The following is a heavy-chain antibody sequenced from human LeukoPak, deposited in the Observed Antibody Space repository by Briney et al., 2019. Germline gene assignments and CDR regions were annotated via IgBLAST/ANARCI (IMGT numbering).Heavy chain of an antibody. CDR2: IYYSGGT. D-gene: IGHD2/OR15-2a*01. CDR3: ATNSYSTTKQEHDY. J-gene: IGHJ4*02. V-gene: IGHV4-4*02. Sequence: SETLSLTCAVSGGSISSSNWWSWVRQPPGKGLEWIGTIYYSGGTYYNPSLKSRVTISVDTSKNELSLKLSSVTAADTAVYYCATNSYSTTKQEHDYWGQGTLVTVSS. CDR1: GGSISSSNW.